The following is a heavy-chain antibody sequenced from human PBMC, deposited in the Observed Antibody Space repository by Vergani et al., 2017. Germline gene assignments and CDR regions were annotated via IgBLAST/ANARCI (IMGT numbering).Heavy chain of an antibody. D-gene: IGHD2-2*02. J-gene: IGHJ6*03. CDR3: ARDYLGYCSSTSCYTVSYYMDV. CDR2: INPSGGST. CDR1: GYTFTSYY. Sequence: VQLVQSGAEVKKPGASVKVSCKASGYTFTSYYMHWVRQAPGQGLEWMGIINPSGGSTSYAQKFQGRVTMTRDTSTSTVYMELSSLRSEDTAVYYCARDYLGYCSSTSCYTVSYYMDVWGKGTTVTVSS. V-gene: IGHV1-46*01.